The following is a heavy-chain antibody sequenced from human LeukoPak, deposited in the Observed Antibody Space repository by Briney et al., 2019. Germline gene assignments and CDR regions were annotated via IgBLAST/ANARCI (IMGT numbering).Heavy chain of an antibody. J-gene: IGHJ4*02. D-gene: IGHD6-13*01. CDR1: GYTFTSYD. CDR2: MNPNSGNT. Sequence: ASVKVSCKASGYTFTSYDINWVRQATGQGLEWMGWMNPNSGNTGYAQKFQGRVTMTRNTSISTAYMELSSLRSEDTAVYYCARDFTVQQLVRFPFDYWGQGTLVTVSS. CDR3: ARDFTVQQLVRFPFDY. V-gene: IGHV1-8*01.